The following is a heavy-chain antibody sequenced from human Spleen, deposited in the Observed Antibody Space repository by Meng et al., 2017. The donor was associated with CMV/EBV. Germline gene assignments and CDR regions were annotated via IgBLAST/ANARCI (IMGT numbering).Heavy chain of an antibody. D-gene: IGHD4-11*01. J-gene: IGHJ4*02. Sequence: CGVYGGYFSGYYWSWIRQPPGKGLEWVGEINHSGSTNYHPSLKSRVTISVDTSKNQFSLKLSSVTAADTAVYYCARGGSYSNYALYWGQGTLVTVSS. CDR1: GGYFSGYY. CDR3: ARGGSYSNYALY. CDR2: INHSGST. V-gene: IGHV4-34*01.